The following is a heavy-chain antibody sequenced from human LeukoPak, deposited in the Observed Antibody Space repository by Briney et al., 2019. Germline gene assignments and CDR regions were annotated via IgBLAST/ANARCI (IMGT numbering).Heavy chain of an antibody. J-gene: IGHJ6*04. CDR1: GFTFSGFA. CDR3: TRHGFRSGRPYPDV. Sequence: GGSLKLSCAVSGFTFSGFAMHWVRQASGKGLEWVGRIRSKANSYATAYAGSVKGTYPISRDASKNTAYLQMNSLKTEDTAVYYCTRHGFRSGRPYPDVWGKGTTVTVSS. CDR2: IRSKANSYAT. V-gene: IGHV3-73*01. D-gene: IGHD3-10*01.